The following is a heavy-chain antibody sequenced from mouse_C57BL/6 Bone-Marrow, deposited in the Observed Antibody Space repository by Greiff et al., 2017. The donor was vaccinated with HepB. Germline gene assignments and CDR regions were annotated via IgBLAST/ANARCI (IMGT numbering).Heavy chain of an antibody. CDR1: GYTFTSYW. CDR3: ASRAFDY. CDR2: IDPSDSYT. D-gene: IGHD6-1*01. J-gene: IGHJ3*01. V-gene: IGHV1-69*01. Sequence: QVQLQQPGAELVMPGASVKLSCKASGYTFTSYWMHWVKQRPGQGLEWIGEIDPSDSYTNYNQKFKGKSTLTVDKSSSTAYMQLSSLTSEDSAVYYCASRAFDYWGQGTLVTVSA.